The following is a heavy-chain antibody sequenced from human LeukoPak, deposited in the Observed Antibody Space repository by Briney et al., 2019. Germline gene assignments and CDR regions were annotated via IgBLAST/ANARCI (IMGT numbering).Heavy chain of an antibody. J-gene: IGHJ5*02. Sequence: SETLSLXCTVSGGSISSYYWRWIRQPPGKGLEWIGYIYYSGSTNYNPSLKSRVTISVDTSKNQFSLKLSSVTAADTAVYYCARDFDPWGQGTLVTVSS. V-gene: IGHV4-59*01. CDR3: ARDFDP. CDR2: IYYSGST. CDR1: GGSISSYY.